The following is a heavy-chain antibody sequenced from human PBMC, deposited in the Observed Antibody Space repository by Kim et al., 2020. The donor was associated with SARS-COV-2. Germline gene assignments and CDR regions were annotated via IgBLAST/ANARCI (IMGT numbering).Heavy chain of an antibody. V-gene: IGHV1-18*01. D-gene: IGHD3-9*01. CDR3: ARARRLRYFDWLLIDDYYYGMDV. Sequence: ASVKVSCKASGYTFTSYGISWVRQAPGQGLEWMGWISAYNGNTNYAQKLQGRVTMTTDTSTSTAYMELRSLRSDDTAVYYCARARRLRYFDWLLIDDYYYGMDVWGQGTTVTVSS. J-gene: IGHJ6*02. CDR2: ISAYNGNT. CDR1: GYTFTSYG.